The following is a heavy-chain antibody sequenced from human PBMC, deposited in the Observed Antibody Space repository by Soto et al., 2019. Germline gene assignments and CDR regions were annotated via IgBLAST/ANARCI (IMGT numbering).Heavy chain of an antibody. Sequence: SETLSLTCAVYGGSFSCYYWSWIRQPPGKGLEWIGENNHSGSTNYNPSPKSRVTISVDTSKNQFSLKLSSVTAADTAVYYCARAPYGDFDYWGQGTLVTVSS. J-gene: IGHJ4*02. CDR3: ARAPYGDFDY. V-gene: IGHV4-34*01. CDR2: NNHSGST. D-gene: IGHD4-17*01. CDR1: GGSFSCYY.